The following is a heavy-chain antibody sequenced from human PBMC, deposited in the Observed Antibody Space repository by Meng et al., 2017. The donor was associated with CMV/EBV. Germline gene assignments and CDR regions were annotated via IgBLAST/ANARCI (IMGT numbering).Heavy chain of an antibody. J-gene: IGHJ4*02. CDR3: ARARPLMDY. CDR1: GFTFISYA. D-gene: IGHD3-16*01. Sequence: QVELVESGGGVVQPGRSLRLSCAASGFTFISYAMHWVRQAPGKGLEWVAVISYDGSNKYYADSVKGRFTISRDNSKNTLYLQMNSLRAEDTAVYYCARARPLMDYWGQGTLVTVSS. V-gene: IGHV3-30-3*01. CDR2: ISYDGSNK.